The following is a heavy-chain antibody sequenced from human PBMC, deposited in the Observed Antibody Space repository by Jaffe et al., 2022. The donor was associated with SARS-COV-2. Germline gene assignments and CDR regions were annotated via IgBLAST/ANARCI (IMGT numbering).Heavy chain of an antibody. D-gene: IGHD2-15*01. CDR1: GFTFSSYG. CDR2: ISYDGSNK. J-gene: IGHJ6*02. V-gene: IGHV3-30*18. Sequence: QVQLVESGGGVVQPGRSLRLSCAASGFTFSSYGMHWVRQAPGKGLEWVAVISYDGSNKYYADSVKGRFTISRDNSKNTLYLQMNSLRAEDTAVYYCAKEGSLFHYYYYGMDVWGQGTTVTVSS. CDR3: AKEGSLFHYYYYGMDV.